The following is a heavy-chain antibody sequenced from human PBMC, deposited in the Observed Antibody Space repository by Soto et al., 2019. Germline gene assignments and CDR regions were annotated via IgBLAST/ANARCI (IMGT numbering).Heavy chain of an antibody. J-gene: IGHJ4*02. CDR2: IYYSGST. D-gene: IGHD5-12*01. CDR3: ARVSRVATIGY. CDR1: GGSISSYY. Sequence: SETLSLTCTVSGGSISSYYWSWIRQPPGKGLKWIGYIYYSGSTNYNPSLKSRVTISVDTSKNQFSLKLSSVTAADTAVYYCARVSRVATIGYWGQGTLVTVSS. V-gene: IGHV4-59*01.